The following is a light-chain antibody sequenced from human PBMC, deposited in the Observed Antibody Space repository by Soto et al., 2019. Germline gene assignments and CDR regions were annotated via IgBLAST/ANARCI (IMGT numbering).Light chain of an antibody. V-gene: IGKV1-39*01. Sequence: DIQMTQSPSSLSASVGDRVNITCRASQSISSYLNWYQQKPGKAPKLLVYAASRLQSGVPSRFSGTGSGTDFTLTISSLQPEAFATYYCHQSFRTPFTFGPGNKLDIK. CDR3: HQSFRTPFT. CDR2: AAS. J-gene: IGKJ3*01. CDR1: QSISSY.